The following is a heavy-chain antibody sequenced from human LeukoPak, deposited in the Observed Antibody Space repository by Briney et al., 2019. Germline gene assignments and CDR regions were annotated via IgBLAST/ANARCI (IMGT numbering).Heavy chain of an antibody. CDR3: ARHRGGSYFNGIDP. Sequence: SETLSLTCTVSGGSISSYYWSWIRQPPGKGLEWIGYIYYSGSTNYNPSLKSRVTISVDTSKNQFSLKLSSVTAADTAVYHCARHRGGSYFNGIDPWGQGTLVTVSS. CDR2: IYYSGST. V-gene: IGHV4-59*08. D-gene: IGHD1-26*01. CDR1: GGSISSYY. J-gene: IGHJ5*02.